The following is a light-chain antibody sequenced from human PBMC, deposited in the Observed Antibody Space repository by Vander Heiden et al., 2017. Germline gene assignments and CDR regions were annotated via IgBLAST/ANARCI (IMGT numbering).Light chain of an antibody. V-gene: IGKV3-11*01. CDR2: DAS. J-gene: IGKJ2*01. CDR1: QSVSSS. CDR3: LQRSNWYT. Sequence: EVVLTQPPDTLSLSPGERASLSCRASQSVSSSLAWYQQKPGQAPRLRIYDASNRATGIPARFSGSGSGTDFTLTISGLGPEDFAVYYCLQRSNWYTFGQGTKLEIK.